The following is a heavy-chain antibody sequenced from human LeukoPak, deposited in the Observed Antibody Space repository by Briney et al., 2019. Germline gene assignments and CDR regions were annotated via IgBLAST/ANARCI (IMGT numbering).Heavy chain of an antibody. Sequence: ASVKVSCKASGYTFTGYYMHWVRQAPGQGLEWMGWINPNSGGTSYAQKFQGRVTMTRDTSISTAYMELSRLRSDDTAVYYCASRIWFGELLFDYWGQGTLVTVSS. J-gene: IGHJ4*02. D-gene: IGHD3-10*01. CDR1: GYTFTGYY. V-gene: IGHV1-2*02. CDR3: ASRIWFGELLFDY. CDR2: INPNSGGT.